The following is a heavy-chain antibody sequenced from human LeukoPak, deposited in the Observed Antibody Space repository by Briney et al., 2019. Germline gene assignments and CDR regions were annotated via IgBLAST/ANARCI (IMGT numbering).Heavy chain of an antibody. CDR1: GFTSSSYG. V-gene: IGHV3-30*03. CDR3: ARGPPLFDP. Sequence: GGSLRLSCAASGFTSSSYGMHWVRQAPGKGLEWVAVISYDGSNKYYADSVKGRFTISRDNAKKSLYLQMNSLRAEDTAVYYCARGPPLFDPWGQGTLVTVSS. CDR2: ISYDGSNK. J-gene: IGHJ5*02.